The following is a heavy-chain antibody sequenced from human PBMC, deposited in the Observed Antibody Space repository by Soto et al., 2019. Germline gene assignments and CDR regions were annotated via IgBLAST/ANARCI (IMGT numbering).Heavy chain of an antibody. Sequence: SVKVSCKASGGTFSSYAISWVRQAPGQGLEWMGGIIPIFGTANYAQKFQGRVTITADESPSTAYMELSSLRSEDTAVYYCARGGYCTNGVCYGGRYYGMDVWGQGTTVTVSS. J-gene: IGHJ6*02. CDR1: GGTFSSYA. CDR3: ARGGYCTNGVCYGGRYYGMDV. V-gene: IGHV1-69*13. CDR2: IIPIFGTA. D-gene: IGHD2-8*01.